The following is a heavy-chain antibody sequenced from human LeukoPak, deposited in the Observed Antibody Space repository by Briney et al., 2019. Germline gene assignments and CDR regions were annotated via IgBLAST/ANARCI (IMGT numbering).Heavy chain of an antibody. V-gene: IGHV4-34*01. CDR3: ARGGLLRKQQREYNWFDP. Sequence: SQTLSLTCAVYGGSFSGYYWSWIRHPPGKGLEWNGEIHHSGSTTYNPSLKSRVTISVDTSKNQFSLKLSSVPAADTAGYYCARGGLLRKQQREYNWFDPWGQGTLVTVSS. D-gene: IGHD6-13*01. CDR2: IHHSGST. CDR1: GGSFSGYY. J-gene: IGHJ5*02.